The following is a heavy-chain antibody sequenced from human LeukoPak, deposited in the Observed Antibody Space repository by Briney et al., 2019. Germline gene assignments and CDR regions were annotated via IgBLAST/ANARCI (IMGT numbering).Heavy chain of an antibody. CDR1: GYTFTSYY. Sequence: ASVKVSCKASGYTFTSYYMHWVRQAPGQGREWMGIINPSGGSTSYAQKFQGRVTMTRDMSTSTVYMELSSLRSEDTAMYYCASSIAAAGTVDYWGQGTLVTVSS. D-gene: IGHD6-13*01. CDR2: INPSGGST. CDR3: ASSIAAAGTVDY. V-gene: IGHV1-46*01. J-gene: IGHJ4*02.